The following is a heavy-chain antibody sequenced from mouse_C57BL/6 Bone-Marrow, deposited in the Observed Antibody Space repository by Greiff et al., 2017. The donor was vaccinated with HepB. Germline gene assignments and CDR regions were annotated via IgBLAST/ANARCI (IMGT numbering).Heavy chain of an antibody. Sequence: EVHLVESGGDLVKPGGSLKLSCAASGFTFSSYGMSWVRQTPDKRLEWVATISSGGSYTYYPDSVKGRFTISRDNAKNTLYLQMSSLKSEDTAMYYCARLPMITRLDYWGQGTTLTVSS. CDR2: ISSGGSYT. CDR1: GFTFSSYG. D-gene: IGHD2-4*01. CDR3: ARLPMITRLDY. V-gene: IGHV5-6*01. J-gene: IGHJ2*01.